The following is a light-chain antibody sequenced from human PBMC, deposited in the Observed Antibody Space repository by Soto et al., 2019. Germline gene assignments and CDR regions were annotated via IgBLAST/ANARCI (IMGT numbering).Light chain of an antibody. Sequence: EIVLTQSPGTLSLSPGERATLSCRASQSVGSSYLAWYQQKPGQAPRLLVYGASSRDTGIPDRFSGSGSGTDFTLTISRLEPEDFAVYYCQQYGSSPNTFGQGTKLEIK. CDR1: QSVGSSY. J-gene: IGKJ2*01. V-gene: IGKV3-20*01. CDR2: GAS. CDR3: QQYGSSPNT.